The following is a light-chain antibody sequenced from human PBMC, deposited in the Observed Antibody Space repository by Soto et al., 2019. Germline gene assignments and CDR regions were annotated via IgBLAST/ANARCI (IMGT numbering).Light chain of an antibody. CDR3: SSYTSSTSVA. J-gene: IGLJ2*01. V-gene: IGLV2-14*01. CDR1: SSDVGGYNY. Sequence: QSALTQPASVSGSPGQSITISCTGTSSDVGGYNYVSWYQQHPGKAPKLIIYAVSNRPSGVSNRFSGSKSGNTASLAISGLQAEDEAEYYCSSYTSSTSVAFGGGTKLTVL. CDR2: AVS.